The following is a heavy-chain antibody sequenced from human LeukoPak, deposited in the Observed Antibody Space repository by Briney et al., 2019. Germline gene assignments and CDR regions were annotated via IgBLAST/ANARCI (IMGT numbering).Heavy chain of an antibody. V-gene: IGHV4-4*07. J-gene: IGHJ4*02. CDR1: GGSISSYY. D-gene: IGHD1-26*01. Sequence: PSETLSLTCTVSGGSISSYYWSWIRQPPGKGLEWIARIYTSGSTNYNPSLKSRVTMSVDMPKNQFSLKLSSVTAADTAVYYCARGYYAVDYWGQGTLVTVSP. CDR2: IYTSGST. CDR3: ARGYYAVDY.